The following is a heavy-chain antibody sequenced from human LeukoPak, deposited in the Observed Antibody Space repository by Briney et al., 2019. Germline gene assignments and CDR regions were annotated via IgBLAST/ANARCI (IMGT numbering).Heavy chain of an antibody. CDR1: GFIFSNYS. D-gene: IGHD2-2*01. CDR2: ISGSGSST. J-gene: IGHJ4*02. V-gene: IGHV3-23*01. CDR3: AKGTVLVAAST. Sequence: GGSLRLSCAASGFIFSNYSMNWVRQAPGKGLDWVSGISGSGSSTYYADSVKGRFTISRDNSKNMLYLQMNSLRAEDTAVYYCAKGTVLVAASTWGPGTLVTVSS.